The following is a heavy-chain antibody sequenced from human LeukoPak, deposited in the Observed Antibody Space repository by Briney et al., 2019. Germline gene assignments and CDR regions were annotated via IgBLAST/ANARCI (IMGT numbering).Heavy chain of an antibody. V-gene: IGHV3-30*02. CDR2: IRYDGSNK. Sequence: GGSLRLSCAASGFTFSSYGMHWVRQAPGKGLEWVAFIRYDGSNKYYADSVKGRFTISRDNSKNTLYLQMNSLRAEDTAVYYCAKGLFIATRGRYYYDCVDYWGQGTLVTVSS. D-gene: IGHD3-22*01. CDR3: AKGLFIATRGRYYYDCVDY. J-gene: IGHJ4*02. CDR1: GFTFSSYG.